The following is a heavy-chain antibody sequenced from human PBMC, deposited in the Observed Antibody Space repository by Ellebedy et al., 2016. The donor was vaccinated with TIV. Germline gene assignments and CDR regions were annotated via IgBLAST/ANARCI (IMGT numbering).Heavy chain of an antibody. CDR1: GYTFTSYY. J-gene: IGHJ6*02. CDR3: ARVDSRRYYYYGMDV. V-gene: IGHV1-46*01. Sequence: AASVKVSCKASGYTFTSYYMHWVRQAPGQGLEWMGIINPSGGSTSYAQKFQGRVTMTRDTSTSTVYMELSSLRSEDTAVYYCARVDSRRYYYYGMDVWGQGTTVTVSS. D-gene: IGHD2-2*03. CDR2: INPSGGST.